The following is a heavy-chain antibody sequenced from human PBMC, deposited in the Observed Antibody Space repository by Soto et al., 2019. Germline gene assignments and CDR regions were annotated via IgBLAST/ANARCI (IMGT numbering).Heavy chain of an antibody. CDR1: VYIFTSYW. D-gene: IGHD6-6*01. J-gene: IGHJ1*01. Sequence: GESLKISCQGSVYIFTSYWIGWVRHMPGKGLEWMGLIYPDDSDSRYSPSFQGRVTISADKSTSTAYLQWSSLKASDSAIYFCARQLYTTSSFPAFWGQGTLVTVSS. CDR3: ARQLYTTSSFPAF. V-gene: IGHV5-51*01. CDR2: IYPDDSDS.